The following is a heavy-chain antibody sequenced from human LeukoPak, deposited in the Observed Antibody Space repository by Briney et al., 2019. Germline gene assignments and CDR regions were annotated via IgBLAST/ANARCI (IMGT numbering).Heavy chain of an antibody. CDR2: FDVEDGEI. D-gene: IGHD3-3*01. V-gene: IGHV1-24*01. Sequence: ASVKVSCKVSGYTLTQLSVHWVRQAPGKGLEWMGGFDVEDGEIIYAQKFQGRVTMTEDTSTDTAYMELSSLRSEDTAVYYCATNRQIMILGVVIMPAFDIWGQGIMATVSS. J-gene: IGHJ3*02. CDR1: GYTLTQLS. CDR3: ATNRQIMILGVVIMPAFDI.